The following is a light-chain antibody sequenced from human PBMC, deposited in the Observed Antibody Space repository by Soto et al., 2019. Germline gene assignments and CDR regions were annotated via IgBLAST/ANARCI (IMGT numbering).Light chain of an antibody. Sequence: EIVLTQSPGTLSLSPGERATLSCRASQSVSSSYLAWYQQKPGQAPRLLIYGASSRATGIPDMFSGSGSGTDFTLTISRLEPEDCAVYYCQQYGSSPPTFGQGTKVEIK. CDR3: QQYGSSPPT. CDR1: QSVSSSY. CDR2: GAS. J-gene: IGKJ1*01. V-gene: IGKV3-20*01.